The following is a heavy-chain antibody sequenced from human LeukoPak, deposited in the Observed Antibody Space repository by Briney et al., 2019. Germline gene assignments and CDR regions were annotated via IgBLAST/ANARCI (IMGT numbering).Heavy chain of an antibody. CDR1: GFTFSSYA. CDR3: AEDPSDSSGYYYSWFDP. V-gene: IGHV3-23*01. J-gene: IGHJ5*02. CDR2: ISGSGGST. Sequence: GGSLRLSCAASGFTFSSYAMSWVRQAPGKGLEWVSAISGSGGSTYYADSVKGRFTISRDNSKNTLYLQMNSLRAEDTAVYYCAEDPSDSSGYYYSWFDPWGQGTLVTVSS. D-gene: IGHD3-22*01.